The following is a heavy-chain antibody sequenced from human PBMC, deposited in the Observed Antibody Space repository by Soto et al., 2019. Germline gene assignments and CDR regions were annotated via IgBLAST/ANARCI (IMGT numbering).Heavy chain of an antibody. CDR3: ARVGYGQRPTWFDP. D-gene: IGHD5-18*01. Sequence: QVQLQESGPGLVKPSETLSLTCTVSGGSISSYYWSWIRQPPGKGLEWIGYIYYSGSTNYNPSLTIPVPIPVDTSKTQFSLKLSSVTAADTAVYYCARVGYGQRPTWFDPWGQGTLVTVSS. CDR2: IYYSGST. CDR1: GGSISSYY. V-gene: IGHV4-59*01. J-gene: IGHJ5*02.